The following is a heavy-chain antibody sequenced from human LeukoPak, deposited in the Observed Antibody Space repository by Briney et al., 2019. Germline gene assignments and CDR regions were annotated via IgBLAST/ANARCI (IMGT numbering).Heavy chain of an antibody. V-gene: IGHV3-48*01. Sequence: PGGSLRLSCAASGFTVSGNSMNWVRQAPGKGLEWVSYISSTSRTIYYADSVKGRFTISRDNAKNSLYLQMNSLRAEDTAVYYCAREGKRRATIFGVVDYYFDYWGQGTLVTVSS. D-gene: IGHD3-3*01. J-gene: IGHJ4*02. CDR3: AREGKRRATIFGVVDYYFDY. CDR2: ISSTSRTI. CDR1: GFTVSGNS.